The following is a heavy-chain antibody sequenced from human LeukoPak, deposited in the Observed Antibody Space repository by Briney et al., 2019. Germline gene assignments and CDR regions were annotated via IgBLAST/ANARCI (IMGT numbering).Heavy chain of an antibody. V-gene: IGHV4-59*01. CDR2: IYYSGST. D-gene: IGHD2-2*01. CDR1: GSSISNYY. J-gene: IGHJ4*02. Sequence: SETLSLTCTASGSSISNYYWSWIRQPPGKGLEWIGYIYYSGSTNYNPSLKSRVTISVDTSKNQFSLKLSSVTAADTAVYYCAREYCSSTSCSGIDYWGQGTLVTVSS. CDR3: AREYCSSTSCSGIDY.